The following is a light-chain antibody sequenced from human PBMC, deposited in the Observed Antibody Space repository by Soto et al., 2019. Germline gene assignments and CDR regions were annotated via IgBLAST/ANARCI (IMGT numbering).Light chain of an antibody. J-gene: IGKJ2*01. CDR1: QNVLHKSNNKNY. CDR3: QQYYRSPPMFS. V-gene: IGKV4-1*01. CDR2: WSS. Sequence: DIVMTQSPDSLAVSLGERATINCKSSQNVLHKSNNKNYLTWYQQKPGQPPKLLIYWSSTRASGVPDRFSGSGSGTDFTLTISNLQAEDVAVYYCQQYYRSPPMFSFGQGTELQIK.